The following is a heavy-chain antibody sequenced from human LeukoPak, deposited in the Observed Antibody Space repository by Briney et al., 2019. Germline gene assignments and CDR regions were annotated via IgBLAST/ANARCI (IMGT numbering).Heavy chain of an antibody. CDR3: ARDVSGTGGKDY. Sequence: GSLRLSCTASRFTFSSYWMNWVRQAPGKGLEWVANIKQDGSQKYYVDSVKGRFTISRDNAKNSLYLQMNSLRAEDTAVYYCARDVSGTGGKDYWGQGTLVTVSX. J-gene: IGHJ4*02. CDR2: IKQDGSQK. CDR1: RFTFSSYW. V-gene: IGHV3-7*01. D-gene: IGHD1-1*01.